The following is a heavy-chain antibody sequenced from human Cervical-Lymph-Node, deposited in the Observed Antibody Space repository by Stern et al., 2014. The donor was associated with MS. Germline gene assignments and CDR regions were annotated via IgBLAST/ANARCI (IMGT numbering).Heavy chain of an antibody. D-gene: IGHD1-26*01. CDR3: AREGIPGAGGTFDN. J-gene: IGHJ4*02. Sequence: QVQLGQSGAEVKKPGSSVKVSCKVSGGNFSSYSLNWVRQAPGQGLEWMGGIIPIFSTTNYAQKFQGKVTISADGSTSTAYMEVNNLTSEDTAVYYCAREGIPGAGGTFDNWGQGTLVIVSS. CDR1: GGNFSSYS. V-gene: IGHV1-69*01. CDR2: IIPIFSTT.